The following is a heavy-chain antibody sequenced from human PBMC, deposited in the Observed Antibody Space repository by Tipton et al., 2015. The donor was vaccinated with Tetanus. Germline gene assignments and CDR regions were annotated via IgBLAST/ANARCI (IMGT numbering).Heavy chain of an antibody. J-gene: IGHJ4*02. Sequence: SLRLSCADSEFNVSYKYISWVRQAPGKGLEWVSLIYSTGRTHYADSVKGRFTISRDSSKNTVYLEMNSLRAEDTAVYYCARWLEGSIAELDYWGQGTLVAVSS. CDR1: EFNVSYKY. V-gene: IGHV3-53*01. D-gene: IGHD1-26*01. CDR3: ARWLEGSIAELDY. CDR2: IYSTGRT.